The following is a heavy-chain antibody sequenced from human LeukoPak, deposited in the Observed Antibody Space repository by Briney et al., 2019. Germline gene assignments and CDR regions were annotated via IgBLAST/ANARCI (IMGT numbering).Heavy chain of an antibody. Sequence: GASVKVSCKASGYTFTSYDINWVRQATGQGLEWMGWMNPNSGNTGYAQKFQGRVTMTRNTSISTAYMELSSLRSEDTAVYYCARERERYCSGGSCYWRMAYYYGMDVWGQGTTVTVSS. CDR3: ARERERYCSGGSCYWRMAYYYGMDV. D-gene: IGHD2-15*01. CDR2: MNPNSGNT. J-gene: IGHJ6*02. V-gene: IGHV1-8*01. CDR1: GYTFTSYD.